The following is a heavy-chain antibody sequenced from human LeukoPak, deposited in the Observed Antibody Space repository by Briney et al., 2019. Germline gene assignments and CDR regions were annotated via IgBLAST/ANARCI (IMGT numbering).Heavy chain of an antibody. Sequence: GGSLRLSCAASGFTFSSYAMNWVRQAPGKGLEWVSAISGGGDSTYYADSVRGRFTISRDNSKNTLYLQMNSLRAEDTAVYYCARDRVAVAASFDYWGQGTLVTVSS. D-gene: IGHD6-19*01. V-gene: IGHV3-23*01. CDR3: ARDRVAVAASFDY. CDR1: GFTFSSYA. J-gene: IGHJ4*02. CDR2: ISGGGDST.